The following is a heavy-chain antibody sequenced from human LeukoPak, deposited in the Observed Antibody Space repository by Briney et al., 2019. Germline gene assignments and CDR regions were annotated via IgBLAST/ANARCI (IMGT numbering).Heavy chain of an antibody. D-gene: IGHD3-10*01. CDR3: ASFSYYYGSGSPQDYFDY. J-gene: IGHJ4*02. CDR2: ISYDGSNK. V-gene: IGHV3-30*04. Sequence: GGSLRLSCAASGFTFSSYAMHWVRQAPGKGLEWVAVISYDGSNKYYADSVKGRFTISRDNSKSTLYLQVNSLRAEDTAVYYCASFSYYYGSGSPQDYFDYWGQGTLVTVSS. CDR1: GFTFSSYA.